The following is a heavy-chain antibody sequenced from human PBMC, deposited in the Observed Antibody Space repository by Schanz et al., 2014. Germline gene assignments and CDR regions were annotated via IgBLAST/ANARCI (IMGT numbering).Heavy chain of an antibody. Sequence: QLQLQESGPGLVKPSETLSLTCTVSGDSISSSNYYWGWIRQPPGKRLEWIASVYYSGITYTNPARESRARILVASTTYELPRALSSVPAADTAVYYCARWGGADLGTPWLDYWGRGILVLVSS. D-gene: IGHD1-26*01. V-gene: IGHV4-39*01. CDR2: VYYSGIT. CDR1: GDSISSSNYY. J-gene: IGHJ4*02. CDR3: ARWGGADLGTPWLDY.